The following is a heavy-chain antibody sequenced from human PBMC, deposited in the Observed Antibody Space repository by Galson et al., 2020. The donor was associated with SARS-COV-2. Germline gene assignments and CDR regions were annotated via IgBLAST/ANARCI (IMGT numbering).Heavy chain of an antibody. CDR3: AREGTGLSPSDALDV. D-gene: IGHD3-16*01. Sequence: ASVKVSCKSSGYSFSNYGFNWVRQAPGQGLEWMGWISAYNGNTNYAQKFRGRLAMTTDTSTSTVYMELRSLRFDDTAVYYCAREGTGLSPSDALDVWGQGTMVAVSS. CDR1: GYSFSNYG. CDR2: ISAYNGNT. V-gene: IGHV1-18*01. J-gene: IGHJ3*01.